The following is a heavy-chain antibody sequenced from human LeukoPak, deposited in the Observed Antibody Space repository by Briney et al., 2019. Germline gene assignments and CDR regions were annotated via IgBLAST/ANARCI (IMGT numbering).Heavy chain of an antibody. Sequence: PSQTLSLTCAVSGGSISSGGYSWSWIRQPPGKGLEWIGYIYHSGSTYYNPSLKSRVTISVDRSKNQFSLKLISVTAADTAVYYCARGGRERDCGGDCYFDYWGPGTLVTVSS. J-gene: IGHJ4*02. CDR3: ARGGRERDCGGDCYFDY. D-gene: IGHD2-21*02. CDR1: GGSISSGGYS. CDR2: IYHSGST. V-gene: IGHV4-30-2*01.